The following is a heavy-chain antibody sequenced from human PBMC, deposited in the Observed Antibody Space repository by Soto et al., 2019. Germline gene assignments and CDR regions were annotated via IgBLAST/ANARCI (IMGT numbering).Heavy chain of an antibody. J-gene: IGHJ6*02. CDR3: ARGRYSYGYGYYYYGMDV. Sequence: ASVKVSCKASGYTFTSYDINWVRQATGQGLEWMGWMNPNSGNTGYAQKFQGRVTMTRNTSISTAYMELSSLRSEDTAVYYCARGRYSYGYGYYYYGMDVWGQGTTVTVSS. D-gene: IGHD5-18*01. CDR1: GYTFTSYD. CDR2: MNPNSGNT. V-gene: IGHV1-8*01.